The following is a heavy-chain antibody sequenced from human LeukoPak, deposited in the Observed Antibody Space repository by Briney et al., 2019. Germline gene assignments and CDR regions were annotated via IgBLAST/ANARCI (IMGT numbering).Heavy chain of an antibody. V-gene: IGHV4-61*02. D-gene: IGHD2-15*01. Sequence: SETLSLTCTVSGGSISSGSYYWSWIRQPAGKGLEWIGRIYTSGSTNYNPSLKSRVTISVDTSKNQFSLKLSSVTAADTAVYYCARSIGSSFYYMDVWGKGTTVTVSS. CDR1: GGSISSGSYY. CDR3: ARSIGSSFYYMDV. J-gene: IGHJ6*03. CDR2: IYTSGST.